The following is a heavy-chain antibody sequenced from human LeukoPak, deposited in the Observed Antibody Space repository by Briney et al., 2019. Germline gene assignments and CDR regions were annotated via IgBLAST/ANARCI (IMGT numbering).Heavy chain of an antibody. CDR3: ARFDYGDSAGRAGPLNY. CDR2: RHFSGSF. D-gene: IGHD4-17*01. J-gene: IGHJ4*02. Sequence: PSETLSLTCTVSGASITTDYWSWIRQPPGKGLEWIGYRHFSGSFNFSPSLRSRVTISLDTSKNQFSLRLSSVTAADTAVYYCARFDYGDSAGRAGPLNYWGQGILVTVSS. CDR1: GASITTDY. V-gene: IGHV4-59*01.